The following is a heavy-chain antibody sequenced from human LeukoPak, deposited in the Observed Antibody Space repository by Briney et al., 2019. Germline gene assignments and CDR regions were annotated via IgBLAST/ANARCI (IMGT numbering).Heavy chain of an antibody. CDR1: GFSIRGYW. CDR3: AKEYSGYDFDY. CDR2: TSGSGVNS. J-gene: IGHJ4*02. V-gene: IGHV3-23*01. Sequence: GGSLRLSCAASGFSIRGYWMHWVRQAPGKGLEWVAATSGSGVNSYYADSVRGRFTISRDNSQNTLYLQMDSLRAEDTALYYCAKEYSGYDFDYWGQGTLVTVSS. D-gene: IGHD5-12*01.